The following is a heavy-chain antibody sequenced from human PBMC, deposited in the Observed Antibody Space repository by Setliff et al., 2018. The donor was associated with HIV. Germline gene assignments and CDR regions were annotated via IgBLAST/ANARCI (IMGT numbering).Heavy chain of an antibody. Sequence: GASVKVSCKASGYTFTSYYMHWVRQAPGQGLEWMGIINPSSGSTTYAQKFQGRVTMTRDTSTSTVYMELSSLRSEDTAVYYCVIVPLYENVYDNIWGSYRPLDYWGQGTLVTVSS. CDR3: VIVPLYENVYDNIWGSYRPLDY. J-gene: IGHJ4*02. V-gene: IGHV1-46*01. D-gene: IGHD3-16*02. CDR2: INPSSGST. CDR1: GYTFTSYY.